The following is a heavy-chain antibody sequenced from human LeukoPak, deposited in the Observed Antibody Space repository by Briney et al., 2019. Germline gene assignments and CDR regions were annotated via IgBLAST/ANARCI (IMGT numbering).Heavy chain of an antibody. CDR1: GGAFSSYA. J-gene: IGHJ4*02. CDR2: IIPIFGTA. CDR3: AREATGTMDFDY. D-gene: IGHD1-1*01. V-gene: IGHV1-69*01. Sequence: SVKVSCKASGGAFSSYAISWVRQAPGQGLEWMGGIIPIFGTANYAQKFQGRVTITADESTSTAYMELSSPRSEDTAVYYCAREATGTMDFDYWGQGTLVTVSS.